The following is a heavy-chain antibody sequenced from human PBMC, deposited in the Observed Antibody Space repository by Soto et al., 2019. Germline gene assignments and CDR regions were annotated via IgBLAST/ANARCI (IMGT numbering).Heavy chain of an antibody. D-gene: IGHD4-17*01. V-gene: IGHV3-23*01. J-gene: IGHJ4*02. Sequence: PGGSLRLSCATSGFTFKSYAMSWVRQAPGKGLEWVSAISGAGGITYYADSVKGRFTISRDNSKNTLYLQMNSLRAEDTAVYYCARDSILSGTTRPPPLDYWGQGTLVTVSS. CDR1: GFTFKSYA. CDR3: ARDSILSGTTRPPPLDY. CDR2: ISGAGGIT.